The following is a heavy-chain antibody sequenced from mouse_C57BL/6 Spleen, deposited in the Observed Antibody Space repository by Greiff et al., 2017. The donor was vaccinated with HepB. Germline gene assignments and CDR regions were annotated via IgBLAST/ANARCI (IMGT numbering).Heavy chain of an antibody. Sequence: QVQLQQPGAELVKPGASVKLSCKASGYTFTSYWMHWVKQRPGRGLEWLGRIDPNSGGTKYNEKFKSKATLTVDKPSSTAYMQLSSLTSEDSAVYYCARRDYDAMDYWGQGTSVTVSS. CDR1: GYTFTSYW. D-gene: IGHD2-13*01. CDR3: ARRDYDAMDY. V-gene: IGHV1-72*01. CDR2: IDPNSGGT. J-gene: IGHJ4*01.